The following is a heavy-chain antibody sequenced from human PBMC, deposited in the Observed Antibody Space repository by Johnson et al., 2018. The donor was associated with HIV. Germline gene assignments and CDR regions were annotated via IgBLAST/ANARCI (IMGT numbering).Heavy chain of an antibody. Sequence: QVQLVESGGGLVKPGGSLRLSCAASGFTFSNAWMSWVRQAPGKGLEWVAVISYDGSNKYYADSVRGRFTISRDNSKNTLYLQMNSLRAEDTAVYYCARDKGGIVGYDAFDIWGQGTMVTVSS. J-gene: IGHJ3*02. CDR3: ARDKGGIVGYDAFDI. D-gene: IGHD1-26*01. V-gene: IGHV3-30-3*01. CDR1: GFTFSNAW. CDR2: ISYDGSNK.